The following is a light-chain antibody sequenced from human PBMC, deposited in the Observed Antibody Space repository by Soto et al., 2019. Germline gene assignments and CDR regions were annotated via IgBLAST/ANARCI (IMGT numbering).Light chain of an antibody. CDR1: QSLLHSNGYNY. CDR2: LGS. Sequence: DIVMTQSPLSLPVTPGEPASISCRSSQSLLHSNGYNYLDWYLQKPGQSPQLLIYLGSNRASGVPDRFSGSGSGTDFTLKISRGEAEDVGIYYCMQRLQNPITFGPGTRLEIK. J-gene: IGKJ5*01. CDR3: MQRLQNPIT. V-gene: IGKV2-28*01.